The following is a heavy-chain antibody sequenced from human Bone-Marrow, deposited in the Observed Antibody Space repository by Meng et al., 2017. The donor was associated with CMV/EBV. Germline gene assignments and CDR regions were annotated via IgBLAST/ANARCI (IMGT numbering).Heavy chain of an antibody. CDR2: IYYSGST. Sequence: GSLRLSCTVAGGSISSSSYYWGWIRQPPWKGLEWTGSIYYSGSTNYNPSLKSRVTISVDTSKNQFSLKLSSVTAADTAVYYCARHPPADDILTGYYNDYYYYGMDVWGQGTTVTVSS. D-gene: IGHD3-9*01. CDR3: ARHPPADDILTGYYNDYYYYGMDV. CDR1: GGSISSSSYY. J-gene: IGHJ6*02. V-gene: IGHV4-39*01.